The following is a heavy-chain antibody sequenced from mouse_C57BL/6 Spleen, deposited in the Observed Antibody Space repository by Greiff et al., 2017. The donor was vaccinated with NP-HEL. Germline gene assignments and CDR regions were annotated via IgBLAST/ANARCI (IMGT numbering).Heavy chain of an antibody. CDR1: GYSITSGYY. CDR3: ARFGLTTGVGGYFDV. D-gene: IGHD1-1*01. V-gene: IGHV3-6*01. J-gene: IGHJ1*03. CDR2: ISYDGSN. Sequence: EVQLQQSGPGLVKPSQSLSLTCSVTGYSITSGYYWNWIRQFPGNKLEWMGYISYDGSNNYNPSLKNRISITRDTSKNQFFLKLNSVTTEDTATYYCARFGLTTGVGGYFDVWGTGTTVTVSS.